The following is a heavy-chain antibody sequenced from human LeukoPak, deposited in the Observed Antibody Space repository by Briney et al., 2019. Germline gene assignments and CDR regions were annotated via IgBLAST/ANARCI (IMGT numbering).Heavy chain of an antibody. CDR1: GGSISSSNW. J-gene: IGHJ5*02. CDR2: IYHSGST. CDR3: AKGAGPPWFDP. D-gene: IGHD6-19*01. V-gene: IGHV4-4*02. Sequence: SGTLSLTCAVSGGSISSSNWWSWVRQPPGKGLEWIGEIYHSGSTNYNPSLKSRVTISVDKSKNQFSMNLNSATAADTAVYYCAKGAGPPWFDPWGQGTLVTVSS.